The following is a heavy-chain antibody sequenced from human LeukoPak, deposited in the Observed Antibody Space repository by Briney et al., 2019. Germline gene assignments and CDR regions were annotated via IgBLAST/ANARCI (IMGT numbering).Heavy chain of an antibody. Sequence: PSETLSLTCTVSGGSISGYYWSWIRQSPGKGPEWIGYIYYSGSTNYNPSRKSRVTISVDTSKNQFSLNMNSVTAADTAVYYCARLANSGWSHCDYWGQGTLVTDSS. D-gene: IGHD6-19*01. CDR3: ARLANSGWSHCDY. V-gene: IGHV4-59*08. J-gene: IGHJ4*02. CDR1: GGSISGYY. CDR2: IYYSGST.